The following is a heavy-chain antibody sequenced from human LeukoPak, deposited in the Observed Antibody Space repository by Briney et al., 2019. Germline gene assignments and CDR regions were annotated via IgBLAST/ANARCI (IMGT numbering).Heavy chain of an antibody. D-gene: IGHD3-22*01. V-gene: IGHV4-30-2*01. Sequence: SQTLSLTCAVSGGSISSGGYSWRWIRQPPGKGLEWIGYIYHSGSTYYNPSLKSRVTISVDRSKNQFSLKLSSVTAADTAVYYCARAPFITMIGGARGAFDIWGQGTMVTVSS. CDR2: IYHSGST. CDR1: GGSISSGGYS. CDR3: ARAPFITMIGGARGAFDI. J-gene: IGHJ3*02.